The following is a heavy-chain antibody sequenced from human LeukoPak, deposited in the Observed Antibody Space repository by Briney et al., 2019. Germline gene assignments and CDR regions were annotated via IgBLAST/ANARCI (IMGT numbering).Heavy chain of an antibody. J-gene: IGHJ4*02. CDR1: GFTFSSYW. Sequence: GGSLRLSCATSGFTFSSYWTHWVRQVPGKGLVWVSRVNGDGTSTSYADSVQGRFTISRDNAKNTLYLYMNSLRGDDTAIYFCVRSCSSGSCYRYKDYWGQGTLVTVSS. CDR2: VNGDGTST. CDR3: VRSCSSGSCYRYKDY. D-gene: IGHD2-2*02. V-gene: IGHV3-74*01.